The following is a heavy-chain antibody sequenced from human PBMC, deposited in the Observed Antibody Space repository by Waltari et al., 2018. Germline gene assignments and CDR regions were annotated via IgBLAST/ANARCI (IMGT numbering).Heavy chain of an antibody. J-gene: IGHJ6*04. D-gene: IGHD2-8*01. CDR1: GDSVHSDSAT. CDR3: ARAKGTNVDV. CDR2: TYYRSQWFS. V-gene: IGHV6-1*01. Sequence: QVQLQQSGPGLVKPSPTLSLTCAISGDSVHSDSATWNWIRQSPSRGLEWLGRTYYRSQWFSDYAVSVKSRININPDTSKNQISLQLDSVTPEDTAVYYCARAKGTNVDVWGKGTTVTVSS.